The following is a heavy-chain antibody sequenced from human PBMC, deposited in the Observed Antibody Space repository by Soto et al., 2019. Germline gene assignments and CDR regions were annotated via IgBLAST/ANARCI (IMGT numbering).Heavy chain of an antibody. CDR2: ISYDGSNK. CDR3: AKDQGSSSWYRYYYYYGMDV. V-gene: IGHV3-30*18. J-gene: IGHJ6*02. CDR1: GFTFSSYG. Sequence: GGSLRLSCAASGFTFSSYGMHWVRQAPGKGLEWVAVISYDGSNKYYADSVKGRFTISRDNSKNTLYLQMNSLRAEDTAVYYCAKDQGSSSWYRYYYYYGMDVWGQGTTVTVSS. D-gene: IGHD6-13*01.